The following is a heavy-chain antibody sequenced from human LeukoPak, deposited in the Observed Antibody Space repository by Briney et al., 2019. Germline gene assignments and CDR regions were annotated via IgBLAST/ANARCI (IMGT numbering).Heavy chain of an antibody. CDR3: ANRLDQKSYHYGSGSYYSH. CDR2: ISSSSSYI. CDR1: GFTFSSYS. Sequence: SGGSLRLSCAASGFTFSSYSMNWVRQAPGKGLEWVSSISSSSSYIYYADSVKGRFTISRDNAKNSLYLQMNSLRAEDTAVYYCANRLDQKSYHYGSGSYYSHWGQGTLVTVSS. V-gene: IGHV3-21*01. D-gene: IGHD3-10*01. J-gene: IGHJ4*02.